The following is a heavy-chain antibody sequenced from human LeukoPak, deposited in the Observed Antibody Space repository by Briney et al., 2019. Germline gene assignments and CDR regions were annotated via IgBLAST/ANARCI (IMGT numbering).Heavy chain of an antibody. CDR1: GGSIGSYY. J-gene: IGHJ5*02. CDR3: GRSTPSTTSYNWFDP. V-gene: IGHV4-59*01. CDR2: IYYSGST. D-gene: IGHD2-2*01. Sequence: SETLSLTCTVSGGSIGSYYWSWIRQPPGKRLEWVGYIYYSGSTNYNPSPKSRGSISVATSKNQFSLKLSSVTAADTAVYYCGRSTPSTTSYNWFDPWGQGTLVTVSS.